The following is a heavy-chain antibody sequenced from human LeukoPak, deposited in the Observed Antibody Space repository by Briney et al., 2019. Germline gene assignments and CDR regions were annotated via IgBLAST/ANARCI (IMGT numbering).Heavy chain of an antibody. CDR2: IGGRGIAS. CDR3: AKDRANYGDY. CDR1: GFTFSSSA. D-gene: IGHD3-10*01. Sequence: GGSLRLSRAASGFTFSSSAMSWVRQAPGKGLEWVSTIGGRGIASYFADSVKGRFTISRDNSKNTLYLQMNSLRAEDTAVYYCAKDRANYGDYWGQGTLVSVSS. J-gene: IGHJ4*02. V-gene: IGHV3-23*01.